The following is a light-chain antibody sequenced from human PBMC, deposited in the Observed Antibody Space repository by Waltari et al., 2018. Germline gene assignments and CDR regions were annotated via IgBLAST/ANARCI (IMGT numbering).Light chain of an antibody. V-gene: IGKV1-33*01. CDR1: QDTTNY. CDR2: ATS. Sequence: DVQLTQSPSSLSVSIGDRDTLPCQASQDTTNYLNWYQQKTAKAPNLLIYATSDLESGVPSRFSGSGSGTLFTFTISSLQPEDIATYYCQQYDSLPLTFGPGTTVDV. CDR3: QQYDSLPLT. J-gene: IGKJ3*01.